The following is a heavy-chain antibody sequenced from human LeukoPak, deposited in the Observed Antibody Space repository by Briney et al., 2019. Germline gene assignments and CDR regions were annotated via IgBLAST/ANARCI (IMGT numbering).Heavy chain of an antibody. V-gene: IGHV1-2*02. CDR2: INPNSGGT. D-gene: IGHD2-2*01. CDR1: GYTFTSYG. Sequence: ASVKVSCKASGYTFTSYGISWVRQAPGQGLEWMGWINPNSGGTNYAQKFQGRVTMTRDTSISTAYMELSRLRSDDTAVYYCARGGSTSYYYYYGMDVWGQGTTVTVSS. CDR3: ARGGSTSYYYYYGMDV. J-gene: IGHJ6*02.